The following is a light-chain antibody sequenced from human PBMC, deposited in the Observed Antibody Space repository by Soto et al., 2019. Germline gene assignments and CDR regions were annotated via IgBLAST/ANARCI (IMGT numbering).Light chain of an antibody. CDR1: QSISSW. CDR3: QQYKSYSWT. V-gene: IGKV1-5*01. CDR2: DAS. Sequence: DIQMTQSPSTLSAFVGDRVTITCRASQSISSWLAWYQQKPGKAPKLLIYDASNLESGVPSRFSGSGSGTEFTLTISSLQPDDFATYYCQQYKSYSWTFGQGTKVDIK. J-gene: IGKJ1*01.